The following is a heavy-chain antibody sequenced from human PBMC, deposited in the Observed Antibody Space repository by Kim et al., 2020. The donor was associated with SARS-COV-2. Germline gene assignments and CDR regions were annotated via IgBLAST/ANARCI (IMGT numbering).Heavy chain of an antibody. D-gene: IGHD3-10*01. Sequence: ASVKVSCKASGYTFTKYYIHWMRQAPGQGLEWMGRINPNSGGTNYAQKFQGRVTMTRDTSINTVYMELSRLRYDDTAVYYCARDGRGWFGESGDQPIDYWGQGTLVTVSS. CDR1: GYTFTKYY. J-gene: IGHJ4*02. CDR2: INPNSGGT. CDR3: ARDGRGWFGESGDQPIDY. V-gene: IGHV1-2*06.